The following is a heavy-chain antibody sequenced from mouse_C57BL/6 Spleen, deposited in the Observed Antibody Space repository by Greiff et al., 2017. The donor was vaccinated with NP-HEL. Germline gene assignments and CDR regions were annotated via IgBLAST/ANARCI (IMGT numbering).Heavy chain of an antibody. D-gene: IGHD2-4*01. CDR3: ARVYDYDGFAY. J-gene: IGHJ3*01. CDR1: GFSLSTSGMG. CDR2: IYWDDDK. Sequence: QVTLKVCGPGILQSSQTLSLTCSFSGFSLSTSGMGVSWIRQPSGKGLEWLAHIYWDDDKRYNPSLKSRLTLSKDTSRNQVFLTFTSVDTADTATYYCARVYDYDGFAYWGQGTLVTVSA. V-gene: IGHV8-12*01.